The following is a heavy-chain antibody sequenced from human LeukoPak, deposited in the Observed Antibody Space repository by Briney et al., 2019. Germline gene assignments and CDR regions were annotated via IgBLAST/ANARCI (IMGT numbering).Heavy chain of an antibody. V-gene: IGHV4-4*09. CDR1: GGSIGTYY. J-gene: IGHJ6*03. Sequence: SETLSLTCTVSGGSIGTYYWSWLRQSPGKGLAWIGYIYVTGTRYNPYLQRRVTISVDRSRNRFFLKISSLTAADTAVYYGARHIGGGTEDMDVWGKRTKVIVSS. D-gene: IGHD2-21*01. CDR2: IYVTGT. CDR3: ARHIGGGTEDMDV.